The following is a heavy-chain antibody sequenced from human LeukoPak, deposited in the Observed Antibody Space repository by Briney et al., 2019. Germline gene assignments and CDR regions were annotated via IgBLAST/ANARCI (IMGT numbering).Heavy chain of an antibody. V-gene: IGHV1-18*01. CDR2: ISAYNGNT. D-gene: IGHD3-22*01. CDR1: GYTFTNYG. CDR3: ARRCYYDNSGYYYFDY. Sequence: ASVKVSCKASGYTFTNYGISWVRQAPGQGLEWMGWISAYNGNTNYAQKLQGRVTMTTDTSTGTAYMELRSLRSDDTAVYYCARRCYYDNSGYYYFDYWGQGTLVTVSS. J-gene: IGHJ4*02.